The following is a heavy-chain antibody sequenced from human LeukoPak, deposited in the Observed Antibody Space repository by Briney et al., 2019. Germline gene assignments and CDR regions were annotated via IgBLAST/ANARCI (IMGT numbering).Heavy chain of an antibody. J-gene: IGHJ6*03. Sequence: WLRQPPGKELEWRGSIYYSGSTYYNPSLESRITISVDTSKNQFSLKLSSVTAADTAVYYCGRQGYYYYYMDGWSKGTTVTISS. V-gene: IGHV4-39*01. CDR3: GRQGYYYYYMDG. CDR2: IYYSGST.